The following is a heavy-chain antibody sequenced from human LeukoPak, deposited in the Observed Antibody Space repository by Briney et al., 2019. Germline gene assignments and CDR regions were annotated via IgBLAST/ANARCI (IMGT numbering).Heavy chain of an antibody. V-gene: IGHV3-23*01. Sequence: PGGSLRLSCAASGFTFSSYGMSWVRQAPGKGLEWVSAISGSGGSTYYADSVKGRFTISRDNAKNSLYLQMNSLRAEDTAVYYCARDRYYDSSGYPDYWGQGTLVTVSS. CDR2: ISGSGGST. CDR1: GFTFSSYG. J-gene: IGHJ4*02. CDR3: ARDRYYDSSGYPDY. D-gene: IGHD3-22*01.